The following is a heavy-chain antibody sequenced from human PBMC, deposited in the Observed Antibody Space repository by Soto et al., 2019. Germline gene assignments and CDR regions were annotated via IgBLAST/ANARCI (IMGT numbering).Heavy chain of an antibody. Sequence: EVQLVESGGGLVQPGGSLRLSCAASGFTFSAYSMNWVRQAPGKGLEWISYIRTSPTTIHYADSVKGRFTISRDNAKNSLYLQMNSLRAEDTAIYYWARDYHYAFDFWGQGTLVTVSS. J-gene: IGHJ4*02. D-gene: IGHD2-2*01. CDR2: IRTSPTTI. CDR1: GFTFSAYS. V-gene: IGHV3-48*01. CDR3: ARDYHYAFDF.